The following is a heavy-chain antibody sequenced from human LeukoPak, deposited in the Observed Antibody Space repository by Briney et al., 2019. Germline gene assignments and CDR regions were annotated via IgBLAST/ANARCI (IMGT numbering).Heavy chain of an antibody. D-gene: IGHD3-3*01. V-gene: IGHV1-2*06. Sequence: GASVKVSCKASGYTFTGYYMHWLRQAPGQGLEWMGRINPNSGGTNYAQKFQGRVTMTRDTSISTAYMELSRLRSDDTAVYYCARGGADCDFWSGYFDYWGQGTLVTVSS. J-gene: IGHJ4*02. CDR2: INPNSGGT. CDR1: GYTFTGYY. CDR3: ARGGADCDFWSGYFDY.